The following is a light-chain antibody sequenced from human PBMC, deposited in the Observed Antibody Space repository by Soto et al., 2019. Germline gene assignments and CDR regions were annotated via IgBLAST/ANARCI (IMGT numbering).Light chain of an antibody. CDR1: QSVSSSY. J-gene: IGKJ4*01. Sequence: EIELTQSPGTLSLSPGERATLSCRASQSVSSSYLAWYQQKPGQAPRLLIYDASNRATGIPARFSGSGSGTDFTLTISSLEPEDFAVYYCQQRSNLLTFGGGTKVDIK. CDR3: QQRSNLLT. V-gene: IGKV3-11*01. CDR2: DAS.